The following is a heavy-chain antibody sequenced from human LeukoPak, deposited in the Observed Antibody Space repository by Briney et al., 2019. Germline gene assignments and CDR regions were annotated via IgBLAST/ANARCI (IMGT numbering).Heavy chain of an antibody. V-gene: IGHV1-18*01. D-gene: IGHD1-26*01. CDR3: ATHSGSYYVDAFDI. Sequence: ASVKVSCKASGYTFTSCGISWVRQAPGQGLEWMGWISAYNGNTNYAQKLQGRVTMTTDTSTSTAYMELRSLRSDDTAVYYCATHSGSYYVDAFDIWGQGTMVTVSS. CDR2: ISAYNGNT. J-gene: IGHJ3*02. CDR1: GYTFTSCG.